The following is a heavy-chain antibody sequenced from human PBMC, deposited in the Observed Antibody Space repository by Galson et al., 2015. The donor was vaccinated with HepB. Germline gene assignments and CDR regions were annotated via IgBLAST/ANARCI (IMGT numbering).Heavy chain of an antibody. Sequence: SLRLSCAASGFTFNEHGMSWVRQVPGKGLEWVSGFNWNGGGTDYADSVKGRFTISRDSAKDSLYLQINSLRAEDTALYYCARKGRGLLNLHYFDYWGQGTLVTVSS. CDR2: FNWNGGGT. D-gene: IGHD3-10*01. V-gene: IGHV3-20*04. CDR1: GFTFNEHG. CDR3: ARKGRGLLNLHYFDY. J-gene: IGHJ4*02.